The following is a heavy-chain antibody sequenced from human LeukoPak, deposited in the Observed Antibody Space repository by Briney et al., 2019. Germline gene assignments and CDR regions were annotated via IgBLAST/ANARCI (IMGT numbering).Heavy chain of an antibody. CDR1: GGTFSSYA. CDR2: IIPIFGTA. D-gene: IGHD3-22*01. J-gene: IGHJ4*02. CDR3: AREMALRYYYDSSGYRPFDY. V-gene: IGHV1-69*13. Sequence: SVKVSCKASGGTFSSYAISWVRQAPGQGLEWMGGIIPIFGTAKYAQKFQGRVTITADESTSTAYVELSSLRSEDTAVYYCAREMALRYYYDSSGYRPFDYWGQGTLVTVSS.